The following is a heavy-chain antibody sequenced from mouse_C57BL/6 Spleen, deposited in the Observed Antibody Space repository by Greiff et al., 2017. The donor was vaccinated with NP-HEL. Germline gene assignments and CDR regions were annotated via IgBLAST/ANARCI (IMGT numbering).Heavy chain of an antibody. V-gene: IGHV14-1*01. J-gene: IGHJ3*01. CDR1: GFNIKDYY. Sequence: VQLQQSGAELVRPGASVKLSSTASGFNIKDYYMHWVKQRPEQGLEWIGRIDPEDGDTEYAPKFQGKATMTADTSSNTAYLQLSSLTSEDTAVYYCSLDPWFAYWGQGTLVTVSA. CDR3: SLDPWFAY. CDR2: IDPEDGDT.